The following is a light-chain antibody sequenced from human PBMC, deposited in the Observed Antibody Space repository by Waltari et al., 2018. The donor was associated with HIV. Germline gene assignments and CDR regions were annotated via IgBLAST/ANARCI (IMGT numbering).Light chain of an antibody. CDR2: GNN. CDR1: SSNIGAGYD. V-gene: IGLV1-40*01. Sequence: QSVLTQPPSLSGAPGQRVTISCTGSSSNIGAGYDVHWYQQVPGTAPKLLIYGNNNRPSWVPDRFAASKSGASPSLAITGLQAEDEADYYCQSYDSSLTGSVFGGGTKLTVL. J-gene: IGLJ2*01. CDR3: QSYDSSLTGSV.